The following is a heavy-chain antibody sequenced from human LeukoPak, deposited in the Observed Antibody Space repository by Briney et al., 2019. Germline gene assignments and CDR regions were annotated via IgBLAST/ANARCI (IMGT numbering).Heavy chain of an antibody. CDR3: ARSLGATNPSDAFDI. V-gene: IGHV1-18*01. D-gene: IGHD1-26*01. CDR2: ISAYNGNT. Sequence: ASVKVSCKASGYTFTSYGISWVRQAPGQGLEWMGWISAYNGNTNYAQKLQGRVTMTTDTSTSTAYMELRSLRSDDTAVYYCARSLGATNPSDAFDIWGQGTMVTVSS. CDR1: GYTFTSYG. J-gene: IGHJ3*02.